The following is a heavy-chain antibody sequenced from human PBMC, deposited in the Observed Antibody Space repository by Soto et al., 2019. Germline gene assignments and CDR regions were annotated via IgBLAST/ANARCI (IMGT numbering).Heavy chain of an antibody. Sequence: QVQLVQSGAEVKQPGSSVKVSCKASGGTFSSYAISWVRQAHGQGLEWMGGIIPMFGTADHTQKFQGRVTINAVESTTTAYMELSSLRSEDTAIYYCARGYSYGNNFYYYYGMEVWGQGTTVTVSS. CDR2: IIPMFGTA. J-gene: IGHJ6*02. V-gene: IGHV1-69*01. D-gene: IGHD5-18*01. CDR3: ARGYSYGNNFYYYYGMEV. CDR1: GGTFSSYA.